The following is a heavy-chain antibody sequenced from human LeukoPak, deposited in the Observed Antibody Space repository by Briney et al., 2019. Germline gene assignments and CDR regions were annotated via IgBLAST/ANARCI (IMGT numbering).Heavy chain of an antibody. CDR1: GGSISSYY. CDR3: ARFRAAAAQGDFDY. CDR2: IYYSGST. V-gene: IGHV4-59*08. D-gene: IGHD6-13*01. Sequence: SGTLSLTCTVSGGSISSYYWSWIRQPPGKGLEWIGYIYYSGSTNYNPSLKSRVTISVDTSKNQFSLKLSSVTAADTAVYYCARFRAAAAQGDFDYWGQGTLVTVSS. J-gene: IGHJ4*02.